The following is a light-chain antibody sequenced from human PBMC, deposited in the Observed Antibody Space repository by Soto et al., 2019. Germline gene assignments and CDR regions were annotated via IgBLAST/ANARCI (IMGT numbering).Light chain of an antibody. V-gene: IGLV2-14*01. CDR1: GSDVGTYNY. CDR3: SSYTISSTFYV. CDR2: EVS. Sequence: QSVLTQPASVSGSPGQSITISCTGTGSDVGTYNYVSWYQQHPGKAPKLVIYEVSNRPSGVSNRFSGSKSGNTASLTISGLQAEDEADYYCSSYTISSTFYVFGTGTKLTVL. J-gene: IGLJ1*01.